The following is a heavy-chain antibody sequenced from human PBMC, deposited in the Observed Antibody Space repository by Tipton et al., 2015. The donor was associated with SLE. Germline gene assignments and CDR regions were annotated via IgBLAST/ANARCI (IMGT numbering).Heavy chain of an antibody. J-gene: IGHJ3*02. Sequence: AVSGFTFSSYAMHWVRQAPGKGLEWVAVISYDGSNKYYADSVKGRFTISRDNSKNTLYLQMNSLRAEDTAVYYCARDGAAAGIDAFDIWGQGTMVTVSS. CDR2: ISYDGSNK. CDR3: ARDGAAAGIDAFDI. CDR1: GFTFSSYA. D-gene: IGHD6-13*01. V-gene: IGHV3-30*04.